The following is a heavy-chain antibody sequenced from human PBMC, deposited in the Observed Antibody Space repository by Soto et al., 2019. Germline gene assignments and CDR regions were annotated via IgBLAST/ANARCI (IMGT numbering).Heavy chain of an antibody. D-gene: IGHD2-2*01. Sequence: ESLKISCKTSGYSFTSYWIGGVRQMPGKGMEWMGNIYPYDSDTRYSPSFQGQVTISADTSITTAYLQWSGLRASDTAMYFCARHLVGSTRGNFDYWGQGTLVTVSS. V-gene: IGHV5-51*01. CDR2: IYPYDSDT. CDR3: ARHLVGSTRGNFDY. CDR1: GYSFTSYW. J-gene: IGHJ4*01.